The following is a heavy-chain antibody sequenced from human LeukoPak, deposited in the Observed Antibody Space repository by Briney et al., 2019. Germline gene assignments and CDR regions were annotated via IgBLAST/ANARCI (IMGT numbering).Heavy chain of an antibody. CDR3: ARCLFGELCLYFDY. D-gene: IGHD3-10*02. J-gene: IGHJ4*02. Sequence: SETLSLTCSVSGASISNSYWGWIRQPPGKGLEWVGYVYTNGRSNYNPSLKGRVTISVDRSKNQFSLKLSSVTAADTAVYYCARCLFGELCLYFDYWGQGTLVTVSS. CDR1: GASISNSY. V-gene: IGHV4-4*09. CDR2: VYTNGRS.